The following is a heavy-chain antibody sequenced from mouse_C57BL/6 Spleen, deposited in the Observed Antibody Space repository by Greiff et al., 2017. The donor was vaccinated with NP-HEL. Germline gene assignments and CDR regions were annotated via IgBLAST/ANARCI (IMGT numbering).Heavy chain of an antibody. CDR2: IDPENGDT. CDR3: TTMDSFAY. J-gene: IGHJ3*01. V-gene: IGHV14-4*01. CDR1: GFNIKDDY. Sequence: EVQGVESGAELVRPGASVKLSCTASGFNIKDDYMHWVKQRPEQGLEWIGWIDPENGDTEYASKFQGKATITADTSSNTAYLQLSSLTSEDTAVYYCTTMDSFAYWGQVTLVTVSA.